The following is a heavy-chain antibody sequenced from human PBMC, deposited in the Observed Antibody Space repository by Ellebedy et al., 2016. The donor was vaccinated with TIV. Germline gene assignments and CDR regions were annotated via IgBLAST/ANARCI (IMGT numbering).Heavy chain of an antibody. CDR3: ARVRGVIVFDY. D-gene: IGHD3-10*01. CDR1: GYTFTGYY. V-gene: IGHV1-2*02. CDR2: IDPKSGDT. J-gene: IGHJ4*02. Sequence: ASVKVSCKASGYTFTGYYMHWVRQAPGQGLEWMGWIDPKSGDTHYAQKFQGRVTMTRDTSISTAYMELSRLRSDDTAVYYCARVRGVIVFDYWGQGTVVTVSS.